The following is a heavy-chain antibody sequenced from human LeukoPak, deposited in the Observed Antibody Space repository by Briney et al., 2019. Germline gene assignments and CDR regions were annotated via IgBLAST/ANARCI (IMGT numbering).Heavy chain of an antibody. D-gene: IGHD6-19*01. Sequence: GGSLRLSCAASGFTFSTYAMSWVRQAPGKGLEWVAAIGDTTYYEDSVKGRFTISRDNSKNTLYLQMNSLRAEDTAVYYCAKDLISGWYPGVYFDYWGQGTLVTVSS. CDR2: IGDTT. V-gene: IGHV3-23*01. CDR1: GFTFSTYA. CDR3: AKDLISGWYPGVYFDY. J-gene: IGHJ4*02.